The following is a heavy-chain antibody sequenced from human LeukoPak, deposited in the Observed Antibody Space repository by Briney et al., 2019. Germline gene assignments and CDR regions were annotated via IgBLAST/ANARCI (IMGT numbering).Heavy chain of an antibody. Sequence: TGGSLRLSCAASGFTFSSYSMNWVRQAPGKGLEWVSSISSSSSYIYYADSVKGRFTISRDNAKNSLYLQMNSLRAEDTAVYCCARDDGSGTQADYWGQGTLVTVSS. CDR2: ISSSSSYI. D-gene: IGHD3-10*01. V-gene: IGHV3-21*01. J-gene: IGHJ4*02. CDR1: GFTFSSYS. CDR3: ARDDGSGTQADY.